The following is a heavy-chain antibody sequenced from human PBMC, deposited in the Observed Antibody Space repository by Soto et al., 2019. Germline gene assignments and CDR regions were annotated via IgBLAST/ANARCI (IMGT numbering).Heavy chain of an antibody. CDR2: IYSDGST. V-gene: IGHV3-66*01. J-gene: IGHJ4*02. CDR1: GFTVISIF. Sequence: GGSLRLSCAASGFTVISIFMSWVRQAPGKGLEWVSIIYSDGSTYYADSVKGRFTISRDNSKNTLYLQMDSLRADDTAVYYCASRRNPYGAYDYWGQGT. D-gene: IGHD4-17*01. CDR3: ASRRNPYGAYDY.